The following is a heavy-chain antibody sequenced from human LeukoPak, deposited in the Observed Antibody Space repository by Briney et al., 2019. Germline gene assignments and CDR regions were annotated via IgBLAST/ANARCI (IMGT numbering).Heavy chain of an antibody. CDR1: GFTFSDYY. Sequence: GGSLRLPCAASGFTFSDYYMSWIRQAPGKGLEWVSYISSSGSTIYYADSVKGRFTISRDNAKNSLYLQMNSLRAEDTAVYYRARNPYDYVWGSYRRYWYFDLWGRGTLVTVSS. V-gene: IGHV3-11*01. CDR2: ISSSGSTI. D-gene: IGHD3-16*02. J-gene: IGHJ2*01. CDR3: ARNPYDYVWGSYRRYWYFDL.